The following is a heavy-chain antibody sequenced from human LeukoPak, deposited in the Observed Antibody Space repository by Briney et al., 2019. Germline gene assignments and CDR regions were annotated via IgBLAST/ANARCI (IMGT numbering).Heavy chain of an antibody. CDR2: SSRTGGTL. CDR1: GFTFSDYY. V-gene: IGHV3-11*01. J-gene: IGHJ4*02. CDR3: ARDENFFDY. Sequence: GGSLRLFCAASGFTFSDYYMSWIRQAPGKGLEWVSYSSRTGGTLYYADSVKGRFSVSRDNAKNSLYLQMDSLRVEDTAVYYCARDENFFDYWGQGTLVTVSS.